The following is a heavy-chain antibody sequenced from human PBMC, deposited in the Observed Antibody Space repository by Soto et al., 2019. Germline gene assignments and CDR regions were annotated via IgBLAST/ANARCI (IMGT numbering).Heavy chain of an antibody. CDR1: GFTFSSYW. Sequence: GGSLRLSCAASGFTFSSYWMSWVRQAPGKGLEWVANIKQDGSEKYYVDSVKGRFTISRDNAKNSLYLQMNSLRAEDTAVYYCARVTMVRGVNGGPIDYWGQGTLVTVSS. CDR2: IKQDGSEK. V-gene: IGHV3-7*03. D-gene: IGHD3-10*01. CDR3: ARVTMVRGVNGGPIDY. J-gene: IGHJ4*02.